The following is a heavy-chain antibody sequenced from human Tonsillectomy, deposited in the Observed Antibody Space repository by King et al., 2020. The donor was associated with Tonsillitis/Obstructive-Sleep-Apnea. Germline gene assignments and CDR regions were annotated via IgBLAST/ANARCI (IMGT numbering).Heavy chain of an antibody. CDR3: AKGGFGVVKWPWGDG. J-gene: IGHJ6*04. V-gene: IGHV3-43*02. CDR2: ISGEGGTT. CDR1: VVTFEDYA. Sequence: QLVQSGGGVVQPGESLRLSCAASVVTFEDYAMHWVRHAPGKGLEWVSLISGEGGTTYYADSVKGRFTISRDNSKNSLYLQMNSLRTEDTALYYCAKGGFGVVKWPWGDGWGKGTTVTVSS. D-gene: IGHD3-3*01.